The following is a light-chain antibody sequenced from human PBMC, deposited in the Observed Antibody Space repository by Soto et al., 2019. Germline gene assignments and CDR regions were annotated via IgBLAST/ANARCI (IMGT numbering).Light chain of an antibody. J-gene: IGKJ4*01. CDR1: QSISSW. CDR3: QRYNSYPLT. Sequence: DIQMTQSPSTLSASVGDRVTITCRASQSISSWLAWYQQKPGKAPKVLIYKASSLERGVPARFSGSGSGTEFTLTISSLQPDDSATYYCQRYNSYPLTFGGGTKVEI. V-gene: IGKV1-5*03. CDR2: KAS.